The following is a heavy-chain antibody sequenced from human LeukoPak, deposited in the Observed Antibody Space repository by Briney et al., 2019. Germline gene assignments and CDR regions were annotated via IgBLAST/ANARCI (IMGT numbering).Heavy chain of an antibody. D-gene: IGHD2-2*01. Sequence: GGSLRLSCAASGFTSGDYAMHWVRQAPGKGREWVSGISWNSGSIGYADSVKGRFTISRDNAKNTLYLQMNSLRAEDTAVYYCWVPATAGEADYWGQGTLVTVSS. CDR1: GFTSGDYA. CDR3: WVPATAGEADY. V-gene: IGHV3-9*02. J-gene: IGHJ4*02. CDR2: ISWNSGSI.